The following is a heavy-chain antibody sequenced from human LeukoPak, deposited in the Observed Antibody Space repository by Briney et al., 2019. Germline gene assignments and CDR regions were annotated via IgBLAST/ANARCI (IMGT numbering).Heavy chain of an antibody. CDR2: IKQDGSEE. V-gene: IGHV3-7*01. CDR3: ARDPDSLYYYDSSGRDY. CDR1: GFTFSNYA. Sequence: GGSLTLSCEASGFTFSNYAMNWVRQAPGKGLEWVANIKQDGSEEYYVDSVKGRFTISRDNAKNSLYLQMNSLRAEDTAVYYCARDPDSLYYYDSSGRDYWGQGTLVTVSS. D-gene: IGHD3-22*01. J-gene: IGHJ4*02.